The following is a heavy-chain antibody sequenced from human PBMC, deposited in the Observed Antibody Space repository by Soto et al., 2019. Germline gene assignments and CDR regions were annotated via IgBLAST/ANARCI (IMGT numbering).Heavy chain of an antibody. V-gene: IGHV1-18*01. J-gene: IGHJ1*01. CDR3: ARAVDYYDSSCCYTHEYFQH. Sequence: QVQLVQSGAEVKKPGASVKVSCKASGYTFTSYGISWVRQAPGQGLEWMGWISAYNGNTNYAQKIQGRVTMTTDTSTSTAYMELRSLRSDDTAVYYCARAVDYYDSSCCYTHEYFQHWGQGTLVTVSS. CDR2: ISAYNGNT. CDR1: GYTFTSYG. D-gene: IGHD3-22*01.